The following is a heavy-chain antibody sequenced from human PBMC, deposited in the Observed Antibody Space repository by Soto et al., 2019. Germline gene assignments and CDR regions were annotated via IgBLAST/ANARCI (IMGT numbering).Heavy chain of an antibody. CDR3: AKDNRVDPYALGY. V-gene: IGHV3-30*18. J-gene: IGHJ4*02. D-gene: IGHD2-2*01. Sequence: GSLRLSCAASGFTFSSYGMHWVRQAPGKGLEWVAVISYDGSNKYYADSVKGRFTISRDNSKNTLYLQMNSLRAEDTAVYYCAKDNRVDPYALGYWGQGTLVTVSS. CDR2: ISYDGSNK. CDR1: GFTFSSYG.